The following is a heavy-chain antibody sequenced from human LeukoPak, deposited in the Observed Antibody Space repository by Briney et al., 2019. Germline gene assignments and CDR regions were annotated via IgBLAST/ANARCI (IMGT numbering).Heavy chain of an antibody. Sequence: SETLSLTCTVSGGSISPYYWSWIRQPPGKGLEWIGEINHSGSTNYNPSLKSRVTISVDTSKNQFSLKLSSVTAADTAVYYCARRRGCYGTRYGMDVWGQGTTVTVSS. J-gene: IGHJ6*02. D-gene: IGHD2-15*01. CDR1: GGSISPYY. CDR3: ARRRGCYGTRYGMDV. V-gene: IGHV4-34*01. CDR2: INHSGST.